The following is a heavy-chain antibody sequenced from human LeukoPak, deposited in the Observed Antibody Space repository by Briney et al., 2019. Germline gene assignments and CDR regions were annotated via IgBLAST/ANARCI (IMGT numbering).Heavy chain of an antibody. D-gene: IGHD2-2*01. CDR3: ARCRYQLAYFDY. CDR2: IYYSGST. V-gene: IGHV4-59*01. CDR1: GGSISRYY. Sequence: SETLSLTCTVSGGSISRYYWTWIRQPPGKGLEWIGYIYYSGSTNYNPSLKSRVTISVDTSKNQFSLKLSSVTAADTAVYYCARCRYQLAYFDYWGQGTLVTVSS. J-gene: IGHJ4*02.